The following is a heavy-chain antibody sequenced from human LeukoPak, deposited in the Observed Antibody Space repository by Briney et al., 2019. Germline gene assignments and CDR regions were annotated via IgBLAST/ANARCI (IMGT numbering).Heavy chain of an antibody. Sequence: GSLRLSCAASGFTFSDYYMSWIRQAPGKGLEWVSYISSSGSTIYYADSVKGRFTISRDNAKNSLYLQMNSLRAEDTAVYYCARDQATVDIVATTGYYYYGMDVWGQGTTVTVSS. D-gene: IGHD5-12*01. J-gene: IGHJ6*02. CDR2: ISSSGSTI. CDR1: GFTFSDYY. CDR3: ARDQATVDIVATTGYYYYGMDV. V-gene: IGHV3-11*01.